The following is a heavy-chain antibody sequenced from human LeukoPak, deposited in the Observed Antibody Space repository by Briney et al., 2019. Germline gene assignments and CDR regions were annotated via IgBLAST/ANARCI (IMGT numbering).Heavy chain of an antibody. V-gene: IGHV3-48*04. D-gene: IGHD3-22*01. CDR3: ARGTYYYDSSGYPHI. Sequence: GGSLRLSCAASGFTFSSYSMNWVRQAPGKGLEWVSYISSSSSTIYYAGSVKGRFTISRDNAKNSLYLQMNSLRAEDTAVYYCARGTYYYDSSGYPHIWGQGTMVTVSS. J-gene: IGHJ3*02. CDR2: ISSSSSTI. CDR1: GFTFSSYS.